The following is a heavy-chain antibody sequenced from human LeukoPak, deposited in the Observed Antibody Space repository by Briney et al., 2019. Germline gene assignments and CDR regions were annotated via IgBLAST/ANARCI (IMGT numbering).Heavy chain of an antibody. V-gene: IGHV3-9*01. CDR2: ISWNSGSI. CDR1: GFTFDDYA. CDR3: AKDTDTAMVGGAFDI. Sequence: GRSLRLSCAASGFTFDDYAMHWVRQAPGKGLEWVSGISWNSGSIGYADSVKGRLTVSRDNAKNSLYLQMNSLRAEDTALYYCAKDTDTAMVGGAFDIWGQGTMVTVSS. J-gene: IGHJ3*02. D-gene: IGHD5-18*01.